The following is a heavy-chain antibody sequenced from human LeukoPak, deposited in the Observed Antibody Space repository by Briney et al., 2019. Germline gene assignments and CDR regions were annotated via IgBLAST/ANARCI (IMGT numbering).Heavy chain of an antibody. CDR1: GFTFSSYA. V-gene: IGHV3-23*01. J-gene: IGHJ4*02. CDR2: ISGSGGST. D-gene: IGHD1-26*01. CDR3: AKAVSGSYSFDY. Sequence: PGGSLRLSCAASGFTFSSYAMSWVRQAPGKGLEWVSGISGSGGSTYYADSVKGRFTISRDDCKNTLYLQMNSLRGEDTAVYYCAKAVSGSYSFDYWGQGTLVTVSS.